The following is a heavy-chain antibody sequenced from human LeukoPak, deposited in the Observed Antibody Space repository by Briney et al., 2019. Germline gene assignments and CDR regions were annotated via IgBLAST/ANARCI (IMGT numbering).Heavy chain of an antibody. CDR3: AREGECAGGTCSDPSRELDV. CDR1: GFIFRRYW. CDR2: INSDGRTT. J-gene: IGHJ4*02. V-gene: IGHV3-74*01. Sequence: GGSLRLSCAVSGFIFRRYWMHWVRQVPGKGPVWVSRINSDGRTTRYADAVKGRFTISRDNAKNTLYLQVNSLRAEDTAIYYCAREGECAGGTCSDPSRELDVWGQGTLVSVSS. D-gene: IGHD2-15*01.